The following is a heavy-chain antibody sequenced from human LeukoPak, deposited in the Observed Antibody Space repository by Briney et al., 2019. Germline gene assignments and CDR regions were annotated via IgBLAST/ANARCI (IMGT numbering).Heavy chain of an antibody. V-gene: IGHV3-23*01. D-gene: IGHD3-22*01. Sequence: GGSLRLSCAASGFTFSSYAMSWIRQAPGKGLEWVSAISGSGGSTYYADSVKGRFTISRDNSKNTLYLQMNSLRAEDTAVYYCAKIPTRAYYYDSSGPDYWGQGTLVTVSS. CDR2: ISGSGGST. J-gene: IGHJ4*02. CDR1: GFTFSSYA. CDR3: AKIPTRAYYYDSSGPDY.